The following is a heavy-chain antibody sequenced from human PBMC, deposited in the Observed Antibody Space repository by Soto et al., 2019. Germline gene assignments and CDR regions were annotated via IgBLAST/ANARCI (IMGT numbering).Heavy chain of an antibody. D-gene: IGHD2-2*01. V-gene: IGHV1-58*01. CDR3: AAGDIVVVPADYYYYYGMDV. CDR1: GFTFTSSA. CDR2: IVVGSGNT. Sequence: ASVKVSCKASGFTFTSSAVQWVRQARGQRLEWIGWIVVGSGNTNYAQKFQERVTITRDMSTSTAYMQLSSLRSEDTAVYYCAAGDIVVVPADYYYYYGMDVWGQGTMVTVSS. J-gene: IGHJ6*02.